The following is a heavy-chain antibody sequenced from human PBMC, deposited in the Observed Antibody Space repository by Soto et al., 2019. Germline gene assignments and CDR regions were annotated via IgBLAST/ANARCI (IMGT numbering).Heavy chain of an antibody. D-gene: IGHD6-6*01. CDR2: IIPIFGTA. J-gene: IGHJ4*02. Sequence: LVKVSCKASGGTFSSYAISWVRQAPGQGLEWMGGIIPIFGTANYAQKFQGRVTITADESTSTAYMELSSLRSEDTAVYYCAVDGLGPFYFDYWGQGTLVTVSS. V-gene: IGHV1-69*13. CDR1: GGTFSSYA. CDR3: AVDGLGPFYFDY.